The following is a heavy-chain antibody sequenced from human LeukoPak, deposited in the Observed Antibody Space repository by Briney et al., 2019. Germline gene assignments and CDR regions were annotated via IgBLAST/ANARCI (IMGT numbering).Heavy chain of an antibody. CDR2: VNPNSGNT. D-gene: IGHD6-19*01. CDR1: GYTFTSYD. Sequence: ASVKVSCKASGYTFTSYDINWVRQATGQGLEWMGWVNPNSGNTGYAQKFQGRVTMTRNTSISTAYMELSSLRSEDTAVYYCARGSTYSSGWYPYGLDWGQGTLITVSS. V-gene: IGHV1-8*01. J-gene: IGHJ4*02. CDR3: ARGSTYSSGWYPYGLD.